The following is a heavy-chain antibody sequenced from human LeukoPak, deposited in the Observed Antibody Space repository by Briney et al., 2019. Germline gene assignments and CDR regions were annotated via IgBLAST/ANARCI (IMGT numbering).Heavy chain of an antibody. V-gene: IGHV4-34*01. CDR3: ARGQVAAADNWFDP. Sequence: SETLSLTCAVYGGSPSGYYWSWIRQPSGKGLEWIGEINHSGSTNYNPSLKSRVTISVDTSKNQFSLKLSSVTAADTAVYYCARGQVAAADNWFDPWGQGTLVTVSS. CDR1: GGSPSGYY. D-gene: IGHD6-13*01. J-gene: IGHJ5*02. CDR2: INHSGST.